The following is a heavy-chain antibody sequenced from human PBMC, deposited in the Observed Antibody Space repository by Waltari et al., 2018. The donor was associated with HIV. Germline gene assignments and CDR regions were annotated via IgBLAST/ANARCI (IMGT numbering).Heavy chain of an antibody. CDR1: GLTFTNHA. CDR2: VSYDGLDT. D-gene: IGHD2-2*01. CDR3: ARAYWGVIPAAFNWFDP. V-gene: IGHV3-30*04. J-gene: IGHJ5*02. Sequence: QVQLVESGGGVVQPGRSLRLSCEVSGLTFTNHAMHWVRQAPGKGLEWVAVVSYDGLDTYYADFVKGRFTISRDNSKDTLYLQLNNLRPDDTAIYYCARAYWGVIPAAFNWFDPWGQGTLVTVSS.